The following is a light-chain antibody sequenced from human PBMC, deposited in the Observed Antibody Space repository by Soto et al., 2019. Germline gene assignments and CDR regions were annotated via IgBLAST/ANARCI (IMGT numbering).Light chain of an antibody. Sequence: EIVLTQSPGTLSLSPGERATLSCRASQSVSNNYLACYQQKPGQAPRLLIYGASNRATGIPDRVSGSGSGTDFTLTISRLEPEDFAVYYCQQYGSSGTFGQGTKVEIK. J-gene: IGKJ1*01. CDR2: GAS. CDR3: QQYGSSGT. V-gene: IGKV3-20*01. CDR1: QSVSNNY.